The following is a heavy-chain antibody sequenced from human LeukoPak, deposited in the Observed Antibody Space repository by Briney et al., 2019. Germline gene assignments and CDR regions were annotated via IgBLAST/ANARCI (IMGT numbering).Heavy chain of an antibody. D-gene: IGHD1-26*01. CDR1: GGFISSSSYY. Sequence: SETPSLTCTVSGGFISSSSYYWGWIRQPPGKGLEWIASIHYSGNTYYNPSLKSRVTISVDTSKNQFSLKLSSVTAADTAVYYCASSRGIVGASAILDYWGQGTLVTVSS. J-gene: IGHJ4*02. V-gene: IGHV4-39*01. CDR2: IHYSGNT. CDR3: ASSRGIVGASAILDY.